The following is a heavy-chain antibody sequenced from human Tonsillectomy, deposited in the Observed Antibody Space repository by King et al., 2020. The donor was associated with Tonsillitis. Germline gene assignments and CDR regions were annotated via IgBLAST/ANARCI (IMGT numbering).Heavy chain of an antibody. D-gene: IGHD6-13*01. Sequence: LQLQESGPGLVKPSETLSLTCTVSGGSISSSSYYWGWIRQPPGKGLEWIGSIYYSGSTYYNPSLKSRVTISADTSKNQFSLKLSSVTAADTAVYYCASSHDDHSRTIPGWFDPWGQGTLVTVSS. CDR1: GGSISSSSYY. CDR2: IYYSGST. V-gene: IGHV4-39*01. CDR3: ASSHDDHSRTIPGWFDP. J-gene: IGHJ5*02.